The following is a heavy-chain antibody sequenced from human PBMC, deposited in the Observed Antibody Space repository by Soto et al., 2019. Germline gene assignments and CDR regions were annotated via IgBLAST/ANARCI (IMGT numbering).Heavy chain of an antibody. CDR3: PGGRSVPRAVTPLDS. J-gene: IGHJ4*02. Sequence: EGQLVESGGGLVQAGGSLRLSCAASGFTVSDNYMSWVRQAPGKGLEWVSIIYSNGSTYYADSVKDRFAISRDNSRTTRYLLMNSLKTEDPAVFYCPGGRSVPRAVTPLDSGGRGTLVPVPP. CDR2: IYSNGST. CDR1: GFTVSDNY. V-gene: IGHV3-66*01. D-gene: IGHD2-2*01.